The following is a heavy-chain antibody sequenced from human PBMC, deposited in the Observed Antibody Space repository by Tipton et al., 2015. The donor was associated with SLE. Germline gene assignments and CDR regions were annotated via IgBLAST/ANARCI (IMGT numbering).Heavy chain of an antibody. D-gene: IGHD1-26*01. V-gene: IGHV4-31*02. Sequence: LRLSCTVSGGSISSGVYCWSWIRQHPGKGLEWIGYTYYSGSTSYNLSLKSRVTISVDTSKNQFSLKLSSVTAADTAVYYCAREPIGNSGTYWDYYYLFYMDVWGKGTTVTVSS. J-gene: IGHJ6*03. CDR2: TYYSGST. CDR1: GGSISSGVYC. CDR3: AREPIGNSGTYWDYYYLFYMDV.